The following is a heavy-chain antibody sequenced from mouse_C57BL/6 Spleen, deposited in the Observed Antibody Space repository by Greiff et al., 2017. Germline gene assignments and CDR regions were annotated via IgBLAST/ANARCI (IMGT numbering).Heavy chain of an antibody. V-gene: IGHV5-17*01. CDR2: ISSGSSTI. J-gene: IGHJ4*01. CDR3: ARVYSNYVGLYAMDY. D-gene: IGHD2-5*01. CDR1: GFTFSDYG. Sequence: VQLQQSGGGLVKPGGSLKLSCAASGFTFSDYGMHWVRQAPEKGLEWVAYISSGSSTIYYADTVKGRFTISRDNAKNTLFLQMTSLRSEDTAMYYCARVYSNYVGLYAMDYWGQGTSVTVSS.